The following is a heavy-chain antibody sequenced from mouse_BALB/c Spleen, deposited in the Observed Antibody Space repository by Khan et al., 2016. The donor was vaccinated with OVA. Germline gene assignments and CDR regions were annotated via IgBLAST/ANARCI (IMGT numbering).Heavy chain of an antibody. D-gene: IGHD2-14*01. Sequence: QIQLVQSGPELKKPGETVRISCKASGYTFTTAGMQWVQKMPGKGLKWIGWINTHSGVPKYAEDFKGRFAFSLDTSASTAYLQITNLKNEDTATYFSAGGGAAYYRNDGGAMDYWGQGTSVTVSS. J-gene: IGHJ4*01. CDR3: AGGGAAYYRNDGGAMDY. V-gene: IGHV9-4*02. CDR2: INTHSGVP. CDR1: GYTFTTAG.